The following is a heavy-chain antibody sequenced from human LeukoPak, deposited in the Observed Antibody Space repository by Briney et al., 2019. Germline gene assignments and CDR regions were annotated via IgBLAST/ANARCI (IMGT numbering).Heavy chain of an antibody. CDR3: ATDVVRGLVRPTAYFDY. J-gene: IGHJ4*02. Sequence: ASAKVSCKVSGYTLTELSMHWVRQAPGKGLEWMGGFDPEDGETIYAQKFQGRVTMTEDTSTDTAYMELSSLRSEDTAVYYCATDVVRGLVRPTAYFDYWGQGTLVTVSS. V-gene: IGHV1-24*01. D-gene: IGHD3-10*01. CDR2: FDPEDGET. CDR1: GYTLTELS.